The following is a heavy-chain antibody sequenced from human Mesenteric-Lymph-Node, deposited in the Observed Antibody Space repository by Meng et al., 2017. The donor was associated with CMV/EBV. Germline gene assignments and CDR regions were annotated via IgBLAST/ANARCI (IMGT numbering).Heavy chain of an antibody. CDR2: SENSGDST. CDR1: GCTFSNSA. CDR3: AKDLRDRGDIRPPGHGA. D-gene: IGHD7-27*01. J-gene: IGHJ5*02. Sequence: ESLMIPCAAPGCTFSNSAMSWVRQAPGKGLEWVSRSENSGDSTFYGDPVKGRFTISRDNHETTVYLQMNSLRAEDAAVYYCAKDLRDRGDIRPPGHGAWGQGTLVTVSS. V-gene: IGHV3-23*01.